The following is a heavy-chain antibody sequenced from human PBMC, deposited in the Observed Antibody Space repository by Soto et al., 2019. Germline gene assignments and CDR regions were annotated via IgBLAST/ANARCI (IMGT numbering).Heavy chain of an antibody. CDR3: ARESEDLTSNFDY. Sequence: LRLSCAASGFTFTRYSMNWVRQAPGKGLEWVSSISSTTNYIYYGDSMKGRFAISRDNAKNSLYLEMNSLRAEDTAVYYCARESEDLTSNFDYWGQGTLVTVSS. V-gene: IGHV3-21*06. CDR2: ISSTTNYI. J-gene: IGHJ4*02. CDR1: GFTFTRYS.